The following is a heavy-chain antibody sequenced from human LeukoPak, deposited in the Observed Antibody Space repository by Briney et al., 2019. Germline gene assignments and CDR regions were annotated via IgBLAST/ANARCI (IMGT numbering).Heavy chain of an antibody. J-gene: IGHJ4*02. CDR1: GGSISSTSYY. V-gene: IGHV4-39*01. CDR3: ARAGKRTSGYVGGFRY. D-gene: IGHD3-22*01. CDR2: INYSGIT. Sequence: NPSETLSLTCTVSGGSISSTSYYWGWIRQPPGKGLEWIGSINYSGITYYNPSLKGRVTISVDTSKNQFSLRLNSVTAADTAVYYCARAGKRTSGYVGGFRYWGQGTLVTVSS.